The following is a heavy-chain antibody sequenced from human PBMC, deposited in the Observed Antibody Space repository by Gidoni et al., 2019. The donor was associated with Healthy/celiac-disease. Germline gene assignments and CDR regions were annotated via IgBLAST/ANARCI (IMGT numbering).Heavy chain of an antibody. CDR1: GFTFSSYS. J-gene: IGHJ4*02. CDR2: ISSISSYI. Sequence: EVQLLESGGGLVKPGGSLGLSCAASGFTFSSYSMSWVRLAPGKGLEWVSSISSISSYIYYAESVKGRFTISRDNAKNSLYLQMNSLRAEDTAVYYCARESSGSYFYWGQGTLVTVSS. CDR3: ARESSGSYFY. D-gene: IGHD1-26*01. V-gene: IGHV3-21*01.